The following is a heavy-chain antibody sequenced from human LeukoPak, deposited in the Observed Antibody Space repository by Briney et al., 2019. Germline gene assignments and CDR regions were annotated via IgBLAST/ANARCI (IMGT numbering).Heavy chain of an antibody. D-gene: IGHD3-22*01. CDR3: ARGRAYYDSSGYYANWFDP. J-gene: IGHJ5*02. CDR2: FDPEDGET. Sequence: ASVKVSCKGSGYTLPELSMHWVRQAPGKGLEWMGGFDPEDGETIYAQKFQGRVTITADESTSTAYMELSSLRSEDTAVYYCARGRAYYDSSGYYANWFDPWGQGTLVTVSS. CDR1: GYTLPELS. V-gene: IGHV1-24*01.